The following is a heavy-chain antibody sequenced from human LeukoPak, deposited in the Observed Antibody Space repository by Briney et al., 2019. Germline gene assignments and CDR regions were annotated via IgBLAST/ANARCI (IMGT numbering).Heavy chain of an antibody. CDR3: AREGLRKARPYFDY. Sequence: SVKVSCKASGGTFSSYAISWVRQAPGQGLEWMGGIIPIFGTANYAQKFQGRVTMTRDTSTSTVYMELSSLRSEDTAVYYCAREGLRKARPYFDYWGQGTLVTVSS. D-gene: IGHD3-16*01. CDR2: IIPIFGTA. J-gene: IGHJ4*02. CDR1: GGTFSSYA. V-gene: IGHV1-69*05.